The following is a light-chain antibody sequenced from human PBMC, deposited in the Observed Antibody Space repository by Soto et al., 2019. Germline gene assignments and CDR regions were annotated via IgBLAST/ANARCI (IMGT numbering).Light chain of an antibody. CDR2: EVS. J-gene: IGLJ2*01. Sequence: QSALTQPASVSGSPGQSITISCTGTSSDVGAYNYVSWYQQHLGKAPKLMIYEVSNRPSGVSNRFSGSKSGNTASLTISGLQAEDEADYYCISYTRNSTLVFGGGTKLTVL. V-gene: IGLV2-14*01. CDR1: SSDVGAYNY. CDR3: ISYTRNSTLV.